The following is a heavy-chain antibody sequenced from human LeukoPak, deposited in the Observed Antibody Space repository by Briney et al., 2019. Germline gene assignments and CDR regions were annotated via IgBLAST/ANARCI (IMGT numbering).Heavy chain of an antibody. CDR3: AKLTRSTGTFYFDY. Sequence: QAGGSLRLSCAASGFTFSSYAMSWVRQAPGKGLEWVSTISGSGGSTYYADSVKGRFTISRDNSKNTLYLQMNSLRAEDTAVYYCAKLTRSTGTFYFDYWGQGTLVTVSS. CDR1: GFTFSSYA. V-gene: IGHV3-23*01. J-gene: IGHJ4*02. D-gene: IGHD1-1*01. CDR2: ISGSGGST.